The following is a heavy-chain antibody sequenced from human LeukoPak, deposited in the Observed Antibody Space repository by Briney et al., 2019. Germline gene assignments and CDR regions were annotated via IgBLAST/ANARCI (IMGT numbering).Heavy chain of an antibody. J-gene: IGHJ3*02. CDR1: GYTFTSYG. V-gene: IGHV1-18*01. Sequence: GASMKVSCKASGYTFTSYGISWVRQAPGQGLEWMGWISAYNGNTNYAQKLQGRVTMTTDTSTDTAYMELSSLRSEDTAVYYCATSVASDGGYYTKDVFAIWGQGTMVTVSS. D-gene: IGHD3-3*01. CDR3: ATSVASDGGYYTKDVFAI. CDR2: ISAYNGNT.